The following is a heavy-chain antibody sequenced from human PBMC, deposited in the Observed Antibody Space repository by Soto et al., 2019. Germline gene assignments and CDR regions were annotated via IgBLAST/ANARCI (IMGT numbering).Heavy chain of an antibody. CDR2: ISYSGST. D-gene: IGHD6-13*01. Sequence: PSETLSLTCTVSGGSISTSTYYWGWVRQPPGKGLEWIGTISYSGSTNYNPSLESRVTMSVTRSKNHFSLKLTSVTAADTAVYYCARTQRSWYFFDSGGQGTLVTVSS. V-gene: IGHV4-39*07. CDR3: ARTQRSWYFFDS. J-gene: IGHJ4*02. CDR1: GGSISTSTYY.